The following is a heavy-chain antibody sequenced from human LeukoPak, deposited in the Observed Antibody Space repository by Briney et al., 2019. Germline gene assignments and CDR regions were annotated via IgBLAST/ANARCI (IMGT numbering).Heavy chain of an antibody. CDR1: GLTFPRYA. CDR2: ISGSGRDT. D-gene: IGHD6-6*01. V-gene: IGHV3-23*01. Sequence: PGGSLRLSCAASGLTFPRYAFAWVRQAPGGGVQWGSGISGSGRDTFYSDSVKGRFTISRDNSLNTLNLQMNSLGTEDTATYYCARVHTSARLSYFYYYMDVWGKGTMVTVSS. J-gene: IGHJ6*03. CDR3: ARVHTSARLSYFYYYMDV.